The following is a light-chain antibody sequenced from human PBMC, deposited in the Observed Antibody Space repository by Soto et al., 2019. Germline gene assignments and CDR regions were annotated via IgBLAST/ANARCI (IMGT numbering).Light chain of an antibody. CDR1: QGISSY. J-gene: IGKJ5*01. Sequence: DIQLTQSPSFLSASVGDRVTITCRASQGISSYLAWYQQKPGKAPKLLIYAASTLQGGVPSRFSGSASWTEFTLTISSLQPEDFATYYCQQLNSYPITFGQGTRLEIK. CDR3: QQLNSYPIT. CDR2: AAS. V-gene: IGKV1-9*01.